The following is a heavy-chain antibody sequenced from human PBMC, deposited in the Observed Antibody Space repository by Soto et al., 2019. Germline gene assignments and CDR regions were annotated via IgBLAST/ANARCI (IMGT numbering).Heavy chain of an antibody. D-gene: IGHD2-2*01. CDR3: ASPRLGYCSGTCSGWGYFDY. CDR2: INPSGNST. V-gene: IGHV1-46*01. CDR1: GYNFTSQY. Sequence: QVQLVQSGAEVKEPGASVKVSCKASGYNFTSQYMHWVRQAPGQRLEWMAIINPSGNSTSYSQKFQGRLTVTRDTSTSTVYMELSSLRSGDSAVYFCASPRLGYCSGTCSGWGYFDYWGQGTLVTVS. J-gene: IGHJ4*02.